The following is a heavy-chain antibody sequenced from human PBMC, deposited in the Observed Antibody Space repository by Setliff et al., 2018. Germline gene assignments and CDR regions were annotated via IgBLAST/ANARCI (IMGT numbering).Heavy chain of an antibody. V-gene: IGHV4-61*09. CDR3: ARDGGNGYGVDAYAGGGFDI. CDR1: GDPMSSRRYY. CDR2: IYTSWST. J-gene: IGHJ3*02. Sequence: SETLSLTCTVSGDPMSSRRYYWAWIRQPAGKGLEWIGQIYTSWSTNYNPSLKSRVTISLDTSKNQFSLSLTSVTAEDTAVYYCARDGGNGYGVDAYAGGGFDIWGQGTMVTVSS. D-gene: IGHD5-18*01.